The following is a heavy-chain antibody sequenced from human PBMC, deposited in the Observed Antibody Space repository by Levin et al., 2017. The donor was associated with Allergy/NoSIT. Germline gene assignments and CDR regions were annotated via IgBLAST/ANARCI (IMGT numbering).Heavy chain of an antibody. V-gene: IGHV3-21*06. Sequence: SCAASGFTFSSYSMNWVRQAPGKGLEWVSSISSSSSYIYYADSVKGRFTISRDNAKNSLYLQMNSLRAEDTAVYYCARGLDGSGGSCYFDYWGQGTLVTVSS. CDR2: ISSSSSYI. J-gene: IGHJ4*02. CDR1: GFTFSSYS. CDR3: ARGLDGSGGSCYFDY. D-gene: IGHD2-15*01.